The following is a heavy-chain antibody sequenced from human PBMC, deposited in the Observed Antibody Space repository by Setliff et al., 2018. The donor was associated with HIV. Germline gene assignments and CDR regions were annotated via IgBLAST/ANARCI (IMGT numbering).Heavy chain of an antibody. Sequence: ASVKVSCKASGYLFTGYYMHWVRQAPGQGLEWMGWINVNSGGTKYAQKFQGRVTMTRGTSISTAYMEVGSLRSDDTAVYYCAREGSPIYYFDYWSQGTLVTVSS. D-gene: IGHD3-10*01. CDR1: GYLFTGYY. J-gene: IGHJ4*02. V-gene: IGHV1-2*02. CDR3: AREGSPIYYFDY. CDR2: INVNSGGT.